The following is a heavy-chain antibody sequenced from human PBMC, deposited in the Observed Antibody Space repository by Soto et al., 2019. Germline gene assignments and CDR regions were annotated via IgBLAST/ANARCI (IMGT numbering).Heavy chain of an antibody. J-gene: IGHJ5*02. CDR3: ARGSLRFLEWLPKAPNWFDP. CDR2: IYYSGST. CDR1: GGSISSGGYY. D-gene: IGHD3-3*01. V-gene: IGHV4-31*03. Sequence: SETLSLTCTVSGGSISSGGYYWSWIRQHPGKGLEWIGYIYYSGSTYYNPSLKSRVTISVDTSKNQFSLKLSSVTAADTAVYYCARGSLRFLEWLPKAPNWFDPWGQGTLVTVSS.